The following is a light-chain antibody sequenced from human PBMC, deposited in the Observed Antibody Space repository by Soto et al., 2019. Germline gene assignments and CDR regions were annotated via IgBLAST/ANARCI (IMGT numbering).Light chain of an antibody. J-gene: IGKJ4*01. CDR2: AAS. CDR1: QGISSW. V-gene: IGKV1-12*01. Sequence: DIQMTQSPSSVSASVGDRVTITCRASQGISSWLAWYQQKPGKAPNLLIYAASSLQSGVPSRFSGSVSGTDFTLPIISLHPEDCASYYWQQSNSFPLTVGGGTKVDIK. CDR3: QQSNSFPLT.